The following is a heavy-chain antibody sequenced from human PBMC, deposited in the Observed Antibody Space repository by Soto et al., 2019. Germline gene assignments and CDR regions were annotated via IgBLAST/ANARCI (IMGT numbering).Heavy chain of an antibody. V-gene: IGHV3-13*01. D-gene: IGHD3-16*01. CDR1: GFTFSSYD. J-gene: IGHJ6*02. CDR2: IGTAGDT. Sequence: EVQLVESGGGLVQPGGSLRLSCAASGFTFSSYDMHWVRQATGKGLEWVSAIGTAGDTYYPGSVKGRFTISRENAKNSLYLQMNSLRAEDTAVYYCARGWGGFGYYYYYGMDVWGQGTTVTVSS. CDR3: ARGWGGFGYYYYYGMDV.